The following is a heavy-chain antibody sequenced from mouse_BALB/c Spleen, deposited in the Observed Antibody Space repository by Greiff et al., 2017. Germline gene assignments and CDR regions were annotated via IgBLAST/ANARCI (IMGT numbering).Heavy chain of an antibody. Sequence: QVQLKESGPGLVAPSQSLSITCTVSGFSLTGYGVNWVRQPPGKGLEWLGMIWGDGSTDYNSALKSRLSISKDNSKSQVFLKMNSLQTDDTARYYCARDQDSSGWCFDYWGQGTTLTVSS. V-gene: IGHV2-6-7*01. CDR3: ARDQDSSGWCFDY. CDR1: GFSLTGYG. CDR2: IWGDGST. D-gene: IGHD3-2*01. J-gene: IGHJ2*01.